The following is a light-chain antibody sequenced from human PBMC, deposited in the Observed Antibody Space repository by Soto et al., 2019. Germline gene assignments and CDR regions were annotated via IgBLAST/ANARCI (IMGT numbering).Light chain of an antibody. J-gene: IGKJ4*01. Sequence: DIQLTQSPSFLSASVGDRVTITCRASQGISSSLAWYQQKPGKAPKLLIYAASTLQSGVPSRFSGSRSGTEFTLTISSLQPEDFVTYYCQHLNSYPLTFGGGTKVEIK. CDR1: QGISSS. V-gene: IGKV1-9*01. CDR3: QHLNSYPLT. CDR2: AAS.